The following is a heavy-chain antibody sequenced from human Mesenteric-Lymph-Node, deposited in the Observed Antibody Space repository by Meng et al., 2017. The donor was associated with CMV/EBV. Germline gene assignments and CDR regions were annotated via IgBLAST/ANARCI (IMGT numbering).Heavy chain of an antibody. CDR3: ARIPRGYSLGY. Sequence: GGSLRLSCAASGFTFSSYWMHWVRQAPGKGLEWVSYISSSGSTIYYADSVKGRFTISRDNAKNSLYLQMNSLRAEDTAVYYCARIPRGYSLGYWGQGTLVTVSS. J-gene: IGHJ4*02. CDR1: GFTFSSYW. V-gene: IGHV3-48*04. CDR2: ISSSGSTI. D-gene: IGHD3-22*01.